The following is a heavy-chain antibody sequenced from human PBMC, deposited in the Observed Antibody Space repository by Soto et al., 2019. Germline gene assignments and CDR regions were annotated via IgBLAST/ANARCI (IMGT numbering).Heavy chain of an antibody. D-gene: IGHD3-22*01. CDR1: GGSFSGYF. CDR2: INHSGNT. V-gene: IGHV4-34*01. J-gene: IGHJ1*01. Sequence: QVQLHQWGAGLLKPSDTLSLTCAVYGGSFSGYFWTWIRQPPGKGLERIGEINHSGNTNYSPSLKSRVTISLDTSKNQFSLKLSSVTAADTAVYYCARGLRDSSGYYHVHYFQHWGQGPLVTVSS. CDR3: ARGLRDSSGYYHVHYFQH.